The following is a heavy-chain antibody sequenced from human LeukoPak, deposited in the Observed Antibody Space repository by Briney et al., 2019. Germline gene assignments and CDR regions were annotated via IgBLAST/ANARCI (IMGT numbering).Heavy chain of an antibody. D-gene: IGHD3-10*01. V-gene: IGHV3-74*01. CDR2: INEDETTI. Sequence: GGSLRLSCAASGFTSSSYWMHWVRQVPGKGLVWVSRINEDETTITYADSVKGRFTISRDNAKNTLFLQMSSLRVEDTAVYYCVRGLNGAGDYWGQGTLVTVSS. CDR1: GFTSSSYW. CDR3: VRGLNGAGDY. J-gene: IGHJ4*02.